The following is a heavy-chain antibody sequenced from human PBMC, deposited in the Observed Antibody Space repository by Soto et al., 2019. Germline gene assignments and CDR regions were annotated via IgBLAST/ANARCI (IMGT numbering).Heavy chain of an antibody. D-gene: IGHD6-13*01. CDR1: GFTFSSYG. CDR2: IWYDGSNK. Sequence: QPGGSLRLSCAASGFTFSSYGMHWVRQAPGKGLEWVAVIWYDGSNKYYADSVKGRFTISRDNSKNTLYLQMNSLRAEDTAVYYCARGGAIAAAGPTFMDVWGQGTTVTVSS. J-gene: IGHJ6*02. V-gene: IGHV3-33*01. CDR3: ARGGAIAAAGPTFMDV.